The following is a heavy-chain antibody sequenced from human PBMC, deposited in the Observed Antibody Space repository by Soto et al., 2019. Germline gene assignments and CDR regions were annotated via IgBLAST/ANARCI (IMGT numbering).Heavy chain of an antibody. J-gene: IGHJ4*02. CDR3: ALSAYSYGPFDY. D-gene: IGHD5-18*01. Sequence: QVQLVQSGAEVKKPGSSVKVSCKASGGTFSSYAISCVRQSPGQGLEWMGGIIPIFGTANYAQKFQGRVTITADESTSTAYMDLSSLRSEDTDVYYCALSAYSYGPFDYWGQGTLVTVSS. V-gene: IGHV1-69*12. CDR1: GGTFSSYA. CDR2: IIPIFGTA.